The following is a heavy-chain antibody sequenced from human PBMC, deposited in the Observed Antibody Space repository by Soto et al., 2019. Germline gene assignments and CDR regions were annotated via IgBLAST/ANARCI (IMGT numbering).Heavy chain of an antibody. V-gene: IGHV1-69*01. Sequence: QVQLVQSGAEVKKPGSSVKVSCKASGGTFRSYAISWVRQAPGQGLEWMGGIIPISGTANYAQKFQGRVTITADESTSTAYMELSSQRSEDTAVYYCARSQGSSTSLEIYYYYYYGMDVWGQGTTVTVSS. CDR2: IIPISGTA. D-gene: IGHD2-2*01. J-gene: IGHJ6*02. CDR3: ARSQGSSTSLEIYYYYYYGMDV. CDR1: GGTFRSYA.